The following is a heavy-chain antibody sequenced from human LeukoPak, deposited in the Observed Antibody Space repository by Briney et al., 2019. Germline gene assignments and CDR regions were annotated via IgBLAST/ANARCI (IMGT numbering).Heavy chain of an antibody. D-gene: IGHD3-10*01. CDR1: GYSISSGHY. CDR3: ARGFGSGSYAAY. V-gene: IGHV4-38-2*02. J-gene: IGHJ4*02. Sequence: SETLSLTCTVSGYSISSGHYWGWIRQPPGKGLEWIGSIYHSGSTYYNPSLKSRVTISVDTSSNQFSLYLSSVTAADTAVYYCARGFGSGSYAAYWGQGALVTVSS. CDR2: IYHSGST.